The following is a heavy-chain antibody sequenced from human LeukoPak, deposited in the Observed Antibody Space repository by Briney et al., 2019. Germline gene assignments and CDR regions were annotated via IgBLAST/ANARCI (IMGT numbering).Heavy chain of an antibody. CDR2: ISGSGGST. CDR1: GFTFSSYA. J-gene: IGHJ4*02. D-gene: IGHD2-2*01. Sequence: GGSLGLSCAVSGFTFSSYAMSWVRQAPGKGLEWVSAISGSGGSTYYADSVKGRFTISRDNSKNTLYLQMNSLRAEDTAVYYCAKAPRQYCSSTSCPDYWGQGTLVTVSS. V-gene: IGHV3-23*01. CDR3: AKAPRQYCSSTSCPDY.